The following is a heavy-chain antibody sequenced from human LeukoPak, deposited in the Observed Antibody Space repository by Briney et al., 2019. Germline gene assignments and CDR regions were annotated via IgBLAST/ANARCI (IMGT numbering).Heavy chain of an antibody. Sequence: GASVKVSCKASGYTFTNYGLSWVRQAPGQGLEWMGWISAYNGNTNYAQKLQGRVTMTTDTSTSTAYMELRSLRSDDTAVYYCARESDYGDHVPFDYWGQGTLVTVSS. V-gene: IGHV1-18*01. CDR3: ARESDYGDHVPFDY. D-gene: IGHD4-17*01. CDR2: ISAYNGNT. CDR1: GYTFTNYG. J-gene: IGHJ4*02.